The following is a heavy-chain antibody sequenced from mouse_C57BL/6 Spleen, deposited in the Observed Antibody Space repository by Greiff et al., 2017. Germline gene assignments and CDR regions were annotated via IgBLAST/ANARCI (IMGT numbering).Heavy chain of an antibody. D-gene: IGHD2-1*01. CDR1: GFSLSTSGMG. J-gene: IGHJ2*01. CDR2: TYWGDDK. Sequence: QVTLQVCGAGILQSSQTLSLTCTSSGFSLSTSGMGVSWIRQPSGKGLEWLAHTYWGDDKRYNPFLKSRLTISKDTSRNQVFLKITSVDAADTATYYCARRADYYGNYYFDYWGQGTTLTVSS. V-gene: IGHV8-12*01. CDR3: ARRADYYGNYYFDY.